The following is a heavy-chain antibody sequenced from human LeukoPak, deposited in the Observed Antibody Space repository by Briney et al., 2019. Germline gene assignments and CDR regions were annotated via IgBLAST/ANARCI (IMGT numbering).Heavy chain of an antibody. CDR2: IKKDGGEE. D-gene: IGHD6-19*01. J-gene: IGHJ4*02. CDR1: GFTFSNYW. V-gene: IGHV3-7*01. Sequence: SGGSLRLSCAASGFTFSNYWMSWVRQAPGKGLEWVANIKKDGGEEYYVDSVKGRFTISRDNAKNSLYLQMNSLRAEDTAVYYCARVASSGCDYWGQGTLVTVSS. CDR3: ARVASSGCDY.